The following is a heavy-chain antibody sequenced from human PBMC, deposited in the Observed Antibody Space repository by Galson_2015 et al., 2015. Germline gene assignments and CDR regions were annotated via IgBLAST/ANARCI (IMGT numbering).Heavy chain of an antibody. D-gene: IGHD2-2*01. J-gene: IGHJ4*02. CDR2: ITPLFGTP. V-gene: IGHV1-69*06. CDR3: ARASQDCSRASCPYNH. Sequence: SVKVSCKASGGSFITYAISWVRQAPGQGLEWMGGITPLFGTPNYAQESQDRVTITADKSTSTVYLEVSSLRSEDTAVYYCARASQDCSRASCPYNHWGQGTLVMVSS. CDR1: GGSFITYA.